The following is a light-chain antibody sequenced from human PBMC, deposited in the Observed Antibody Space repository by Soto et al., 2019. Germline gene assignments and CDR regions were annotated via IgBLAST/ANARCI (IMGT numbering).Light chain of an antibody. V-gene: IGLV2-8*01. Sequence: QSARTQPPSASGSPGQSVTISCTGTSSDVGAYTYVSWYQQYPGKAPKLMIYEVTKRPSGVPDRFSGSKSGNTASLTVSGLQAEDEADYYCTSYVGNDIWVFGGGTKVTVL. CDR2: EVT. CDR3: TSYVGNDIWV. J-gene: IGLJ3*02. CDR1: SSDVGAYTY.